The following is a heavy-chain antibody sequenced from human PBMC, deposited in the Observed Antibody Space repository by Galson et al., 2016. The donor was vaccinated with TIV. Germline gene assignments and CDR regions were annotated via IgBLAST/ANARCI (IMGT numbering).Heavy chain of an antibody. CDR3: ARSQSGPSQLDY. CDR1: GYTFTSFD. CDR2: MSPSNGNT. J-gene: IGHJ4*02. Sequence: SVKVSCKASGYTFTSFDISWIRQAPGQGLEWMGWMSPSNGNTGYAQKFRGRITMTRHPSTTTVYMELSGLTSEDTAVYFCARSQSGPSQLDYWGQGTLVTVSS. V-gene: IGHV1-8*01. D-gene: IGHD3-10*01.